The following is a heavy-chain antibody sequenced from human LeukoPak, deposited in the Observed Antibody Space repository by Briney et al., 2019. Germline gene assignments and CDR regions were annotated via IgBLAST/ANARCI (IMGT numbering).Heavy chain of an antibody. CDR1: GGSFSGYY. Sequence: SETLSLTCAVYGGSFSGYYWSWIRQPPGKGLEWIGEINHSGSTNYNPSLKSRVTISVDTSKNHLSLNLTSVTAADTAIYYCARDPGARTDSGNWGQGTLVTVSS. V-gene: IGHV4-34*01. D-gene: IGHD6-19*01. CDR2: INHSGST. CDR3: ARDPGARTDSGN. J-gene: IGHJ4*02.